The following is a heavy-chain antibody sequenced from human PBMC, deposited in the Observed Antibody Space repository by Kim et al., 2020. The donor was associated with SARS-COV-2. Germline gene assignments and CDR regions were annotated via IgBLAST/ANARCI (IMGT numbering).Heavy chain of an antibody. J-gene: IGHJ6*02. V-gene: IGHV4-34*01. Sequence: SETLSLTCAVYGGSFSGYYWSWIRQPPGKGLEWIGEINHSGSTNYNPSLKSRVTISVDTSKNQFSLKLSSVTAADTAVYYCARVGEYSSSWRNYYGMDVWGQGTTVTVSS. D-gene: IGHD6-13*01. CDR3: ARVGEYSSSWRNYYGMDV. CDR1: GGSFSGYY. CDR2: INHSGST.